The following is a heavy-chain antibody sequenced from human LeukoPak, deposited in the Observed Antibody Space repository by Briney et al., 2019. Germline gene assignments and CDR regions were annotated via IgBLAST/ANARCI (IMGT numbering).Heavy chain of an antibody. D-gene: IGHD2-15*01. V-gene: IGHV3-48*04. J-gene: IGHJ4*02. CDR2: ISSSGSTI. CDR1: GFTFSSYW. Sequence: PGGSLRLSCAASGFTFSSYWMSWVRQAPGKGLEWVSYISSSGSTIYYADSVKGRFTISRDNAKNSLYLQMNSLRAEDTAVYYCAREPTYCSGGSCYFDYWGQGTLVTVSS. CDR3: AREPTYCSGGSCYFDY.